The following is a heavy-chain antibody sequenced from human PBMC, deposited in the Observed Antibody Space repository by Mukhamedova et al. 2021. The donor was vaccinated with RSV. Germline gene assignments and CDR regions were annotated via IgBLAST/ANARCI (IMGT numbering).Heavy chain of an antibody. D-gene: IGHD1-26*01. V-gene: IGHV1-3*01. J-gene: IGHJ4*02. CDR3: ARDRGGSSGYS. Sequence: QAPGQRLEWMGWINAGNGNTKYSQKFQGRVTITRDTSASTAYMELRSLRSEDTAVYYCARDRGGSSGYSWGQEPLGTVSS. CDR2: INAGNGNT.